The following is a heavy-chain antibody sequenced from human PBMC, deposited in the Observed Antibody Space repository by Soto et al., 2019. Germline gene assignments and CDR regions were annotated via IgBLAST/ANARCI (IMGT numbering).Heavy chain of an antibody. Sequence: SVKVSCKASGGTFSSYAISWVRQAPGQGLEWMGGIIPIFGTANYAQKFQGRVTITADKSTSTAYMELSSLRSEDTAVYYCAGGTKTTVTPYYYYYGMDVWGQGTTVTVSS. CDR2: IIPIFGTA. V-gene: IGHV1-69*06. D-gene: IGHD4-17*01. CDR3: AGGTKTTVTPYYYYYGMDV. J-gene: IGHJ6*02. CDR1: GGTFSSYA.